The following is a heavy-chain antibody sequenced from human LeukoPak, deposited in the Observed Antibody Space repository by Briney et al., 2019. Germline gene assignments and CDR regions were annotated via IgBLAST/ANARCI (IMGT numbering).Heavy chain of an antibody. V-gene: IGHV3-23*01. D-gene: IGHD6-19*01. J-gene: IGHJ3*02. CDR1: GFTFSSYA. CDR3: AKAGRSGWYPGWPFDI. Sequence: GGSLRLSCAASGFTFSSYAMSWVRQAPGKGLEWVSAISGSGGSTYYADSVKGRFTISRDNSKNTLYLQMNSLRAEDTAVYYCAKAGRSGWYPGWPFDIWGQGTMGTVSS. CDR2: ISGSGGST.